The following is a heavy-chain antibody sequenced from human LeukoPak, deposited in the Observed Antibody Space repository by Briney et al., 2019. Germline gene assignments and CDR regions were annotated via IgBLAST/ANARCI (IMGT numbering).Heavy chain of an antibody. J-gene: IGHJ6*03. Sequence: GGSLRLSCAASGFTFSSYSMNWVRQAPGKGLEWVSSISSSSSYIYYADSVKGRFTISRDNAKNSLYLQMNSLRAEDTAVYYCARAHYDILTGYSDYYMDVWGKGTTVTVSS. D-gene: IGHD3-9*01. CDR1: GFTFSSYS. CDR2: ISSSSSYI. V-gene: IGHV3-21*01. CDR3: ARAHYDILTGYSDYYMDV.